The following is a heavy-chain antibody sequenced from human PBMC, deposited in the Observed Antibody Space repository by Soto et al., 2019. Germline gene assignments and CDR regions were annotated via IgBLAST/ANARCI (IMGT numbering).Heavy chain of an antibody. Sequence: QVQLVQSGAEVKSPGASVKVSCKASGSTFSTLGFSWVRQAPGQGLEWMGWIGVYNGKTNYAQKFQGRVTLTTDTSTSTAYMEVRGLRSDGTAVYYCVRDFGLTAVDCFDPWGQGTLVTVPS. J-gene: IGHJ5*02. V-gene: IGHV1-18*01. CDR2: IGVYNGKT. CDR3: VRDFGLTAVDCFDP. D-gene: IGHD6-19*01. CDR1: GSTFSTLG.